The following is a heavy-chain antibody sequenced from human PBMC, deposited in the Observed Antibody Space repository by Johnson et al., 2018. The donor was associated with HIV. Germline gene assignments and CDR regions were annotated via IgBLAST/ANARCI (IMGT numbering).Heavy chain of an antibody. CDR1: GFTVSSNY. J-gene: IGHJ3*02. D-gene: IGHD5-18*01. Sequence: VQLVESGGGLVQPGGSLRRSCAAAGFTVSSNYMNCVRQAPGKGLERVAVVYSGGGTDYADSVKGRFTISRDNSKNTLYLQMNSLRAEDTAVYYCAKDLSGYSYGYGAFDIWGQGTMVTVSS. CDR3: AKDLSGYSYGYGAFDI. V-gene: IGHV3-66*01. CDR2: VYSGGGT.